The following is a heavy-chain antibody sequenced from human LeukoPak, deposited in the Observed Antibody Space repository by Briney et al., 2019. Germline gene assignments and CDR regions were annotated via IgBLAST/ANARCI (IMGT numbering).Heavy chain of an antibody. CDR1: GFTFSSYA. Sequence: PGGSLRLSCAASGFTFSSYAMSWVRQAPGKGLEWVSAISGSGGSTYYADSVKDRFTISRDNSKSTLYLQMNSLRAEDTAVYYCAKGDDSSGYIMIFDYWGQGTLVTVSS. J-gene: IGHJ4*02. V-gene: IGHV3-23*01. D-gene: IGHD3-22*01. CDR2: ISGSGGST. CDR3: AKGDDSSGYIMIFDY.